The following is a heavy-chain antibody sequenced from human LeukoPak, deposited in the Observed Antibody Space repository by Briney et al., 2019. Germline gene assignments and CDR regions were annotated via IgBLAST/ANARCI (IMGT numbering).Heavy chain of an antibody. CDR3: ARAFVIINTFDL. V-gene: IGHV1-69*06. D-gene: IGHD2-21*01. Sequence: SVKVSCKASGGTFSRYGISWVRQAPGQGLEWMGGIIPIFGTADYAQKFQGRVTITADKPTSTAHMELSSLRSEDTAVYYCARAFVIINTFDLWGQGTMVTVSS. CDR1: GGTFSRYG. CDR2: IIPIFGTA. J-gene: IGHJ3*01.